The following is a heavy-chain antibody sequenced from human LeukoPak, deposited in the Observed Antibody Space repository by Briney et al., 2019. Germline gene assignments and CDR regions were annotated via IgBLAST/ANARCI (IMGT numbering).Heavy chain of an antibody. CDR1: GGXLSGYY. D-gene: IGHD3-16*01. V-gene: IGHV4-34*01. Sequence: SETLSLTCGVYGGXLSGYYWNWIRQPPGKGLEWVGQINHLGSTNYNPSLKSRVTILEDTSKNQFSLKLSSVNAADTAVYYCARVGLSAFDIWGQGTMVTVSS. CDR3: ARVGLSAFDI. CDR2: INHLGST. J-gene: IGHJ3*02.